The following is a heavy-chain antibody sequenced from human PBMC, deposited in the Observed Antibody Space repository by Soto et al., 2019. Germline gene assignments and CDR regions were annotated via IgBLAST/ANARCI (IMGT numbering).Heavy chain of an antibody. D-gene: IGHD1-1*01. Sequence: QVQLVPSGAEVKKPGTSVKVSCKASGYSFATYAIHWVRQAPGQGLEWMGWINPATGNTEYSDKFPDRATFTRDTSATTAYMELRGLRSEDTAVYCCARRYKSAGWLEPWGQGTLVTVSS. CDR2: INPATGNT. CDR1: GYSFATYA. V-gene: IGHV1-3*01. CDR3: ARRYKSAGWLEP. J-gene: IGHJ5*02.